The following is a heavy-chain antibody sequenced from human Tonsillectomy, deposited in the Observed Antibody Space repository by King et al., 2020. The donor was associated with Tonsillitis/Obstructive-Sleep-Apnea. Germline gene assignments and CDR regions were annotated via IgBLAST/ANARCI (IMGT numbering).Heavy chain of an antibody. CDR1: GGSFSDYY. J-gene: IGHJ4*02. V-gene: IGHV4-34*01. Sequence: VQLQQWGAGLLKPSETLSLTCAVYGGSFSDYYWSWIRQSTGKGLEWIGEINHSGSTNYNPPFKSLVTISVDTSKNQFSLKLSSVTAADTAVYFCAREGRFLGERPLDYWGQGILVTVSS. D-gene: IGHD3-16*01. CDR2: INHSGST. CDR3: AREGRFLGERPLDY.